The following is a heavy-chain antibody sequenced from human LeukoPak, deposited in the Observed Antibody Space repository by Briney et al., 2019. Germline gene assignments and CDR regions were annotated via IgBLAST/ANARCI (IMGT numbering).Heavy chain of an antibody. CDR3: ARARPCELGFDY. CDR1: GFTFDDYA. J-gene: IGHJ4*02. CDR2: ISWNSADI. Sequence: GGSLRLSFAASGFTFDDYAMYWVRQPPAKGLEWVSGISWNSADIEYADSVKGRFNISRDNAKNSLYLQMNSLRAEDTALYYCARARPCELGFDYWGQGTLVTVSS. V-gene: IGHV3-9*01. D-gene: IGHD7-27*01.